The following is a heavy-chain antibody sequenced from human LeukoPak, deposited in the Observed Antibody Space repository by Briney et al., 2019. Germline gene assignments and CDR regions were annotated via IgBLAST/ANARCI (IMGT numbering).Heavy chain of an antibody. CDR3: ARTYYYDSSGYYPPHYYYGMDV. V-gene: IGHV4-61*08. J-gene: IGHJ6*02. CDR1: GGSISSGGYY. Sequence: SETLSLTCTVSGGSISSGGYYWSWIRQHPGKGLEWIGYIYYSGSTNYNPSLKSRVTISVDTSKNQFSLKLSSVTAADTAVYYCARTYYYDSSGYYPPHYYYGMDVWGQGTTVTVSS. D-gene: IGHD3-22*01. CDR2: IYYSGST.